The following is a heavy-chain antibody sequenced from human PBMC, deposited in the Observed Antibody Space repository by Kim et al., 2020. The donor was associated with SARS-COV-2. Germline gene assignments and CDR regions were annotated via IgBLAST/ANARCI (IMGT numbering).Heavy chain of an antibody. Sequence: ASVKVSCKASGYRFTSWALHWVRQAPGQGLEWMGWINAGNGDTRYSQKFQGRVTITTDTSASTAYMEVSSLRSEGTPVYYCARGGINGWVDYWGQGTLVT. CDR1: GYRFTSWA. CDR2: INAGNGDT. J-gene: IGHJ4*02. V-gene: IGHV1-3*01. D-gene: IGHD3-16*01. CDR3: ARGGINGWVDY.